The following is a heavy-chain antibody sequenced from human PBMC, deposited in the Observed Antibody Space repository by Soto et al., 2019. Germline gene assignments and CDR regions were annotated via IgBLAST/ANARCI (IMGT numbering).Heavy chain of an antibody. CDR1: GYSFTSYW. J-gene: IGHJ6*02. CDR3: ARHVRGYSRSWYTDYYYGMAV. Sequence: GESLKISCKGSGYSFTSYWIGWLRQMPGKGLEWMGIIYAGDSDTRYSPSFQGQVTISADKSISPAYLQCSSLQASDTAMYYCARHVRGYSRSWYTDYYYGMAVWCQGTMVTVSS. CDR2: IYAGDSDT. D-gene: IGHD6-13*01. V-gene: IGHV5-51*01.